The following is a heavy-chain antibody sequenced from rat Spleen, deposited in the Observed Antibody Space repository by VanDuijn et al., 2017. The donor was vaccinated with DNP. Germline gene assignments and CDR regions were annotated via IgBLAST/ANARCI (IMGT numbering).Heavy chain of an antibody. D-gene: IGHD1-6*01. J-gene: IGHJ2*01. Sequence: EVQLVESGGGLVQPGRSLKLSCAASGFTFSDYNMAWVRQAPKKGLEWVATIIYDGSRTYYRDSVKGRFTISRDNAKSTLYLQMDSLRSEDTATYYCTRNVYYGLWPDYWGQGVMVTVSS. CDR3: TRNVYYGLWPDY. V-gene: IGHV5S10*01. CDR1: GFTFSDYN. CDR2: IIYDGSRT.